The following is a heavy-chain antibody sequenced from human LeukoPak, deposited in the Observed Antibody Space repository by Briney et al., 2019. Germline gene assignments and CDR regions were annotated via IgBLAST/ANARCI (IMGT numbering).Heavy chain of an antibody. CDR3: ARGPDYYESPYFQH. Sequence: ASVKVSCKASEYTFTGYYMHWVRQAPGQGLEWMGWINPNSGDTNYAQKFQGRVTMTRDTSINTLYMELSSLRSDDTAVYYCARGPDYYESPYFQHWGQGTRVTVSS. J-gene: IGHJ1*01. CDR2: INPNSGDT. CDR1: EYTFTGYY. D-gene: IGHD3-22*01. V-gene: IGHV1-2*02.